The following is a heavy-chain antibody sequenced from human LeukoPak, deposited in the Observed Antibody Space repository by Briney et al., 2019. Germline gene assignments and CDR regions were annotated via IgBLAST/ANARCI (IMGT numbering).Heavy chain of an antibody. CDR3: VRDPGYYDSSGFHPFDY. J-gene: IGHJ4*02. CDR2: INSDGSSR. V-gene: IGHV3-74*01. CDR1: GFTFSSYW. D-gene: IGHD3-22*01. Sequence: GGSLRLSCAASGFTFSSYWMHWVRQAPGKGLVWVSRINSDGSSRSYADSVKGRFTISRDNAKNTLYLQMNSLRAEDTAVYYCVRDPGYYDSSGFHPFDYWGQGTLVTVSS.